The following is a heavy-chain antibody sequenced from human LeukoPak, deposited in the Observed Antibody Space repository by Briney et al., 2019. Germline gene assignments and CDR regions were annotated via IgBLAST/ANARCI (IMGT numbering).Heavy chain of an antibody. Sequence: GGSLRLSCAACGFTFNNYGMHWVREAPGKGVEWVALIWYDGTNKYYGDSVKGGFTISRDNTKKTLYMQMNSLRDEDTAVYYCARGRFGELSVATFDIWGQGTMVTVSS. CDR2: IWYDGTNK. CDR1: GFTFNNYG. D-gene: IGHD3-10*01. V-gene: IGHV3-33*01. CDR3: ARGRFGELSVATFDI. J-gene: IGHJ3*02.